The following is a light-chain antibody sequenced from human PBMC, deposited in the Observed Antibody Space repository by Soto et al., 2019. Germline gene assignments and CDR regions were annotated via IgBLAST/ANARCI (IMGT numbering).Light chain of an antibody. CDR2: DVS. J-gene: IGLJ1*01. Sequence: QSALTQPASVSGSPGQSITISCTGASSDVGGYNYVSWYQQHPGKAPKLIIYDVSKRPSGVSDRFSGTKSGNTAYLTISGLQTEDEADYFSSSCATSNTLHVFGTGTKLTVL. CDR1: SSDVGGYNY. V-gene: IGLV2-14*03. CDR3: SSCATSNTLHV.